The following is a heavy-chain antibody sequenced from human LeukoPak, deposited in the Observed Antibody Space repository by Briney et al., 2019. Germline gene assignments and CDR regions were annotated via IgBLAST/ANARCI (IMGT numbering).Heavy chain of an antibody. D-gene: IGHD2-15*01. V-gene: IGHV4-59*01. J-gene: IGHJ4*02. Sequence: SETLSLTCTVSGGSISSYYWSWIRQPPGKGLEWIGYIYYSGSTNYNPSLKSRVTISVDTSKNQFSLKLSSVTAADTAVYYCAREDFSAQIDYWGQGTLVTVSS. CDR1: GGSISSYY. CDR3: AREDFSAQIDY. CDR2: IYYSGST.